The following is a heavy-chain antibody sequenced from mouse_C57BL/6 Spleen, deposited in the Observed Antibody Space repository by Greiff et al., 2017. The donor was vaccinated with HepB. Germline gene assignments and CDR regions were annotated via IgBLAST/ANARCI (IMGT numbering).Heavy chain of an antibody. V-gene: IGHV5-17*01. CDR1: GFTFSDYG. Sequence: DVQLVESGGGLVKPGGSLKLSCAASGFTFSDYGMHWVRQAPEKGLEWVAYISSGSSTIYYADTVKGRFPISRDNAKNTLFLQMTSLRSEDTAMYYCASGTTRGYYFDYWGQGTTLTVSS. J-gene: IGHJ2*01. D-gene: IGHD2-14*01. CDR2: ISSGSSTI. CDR3: ASGTTRGYYFDY.